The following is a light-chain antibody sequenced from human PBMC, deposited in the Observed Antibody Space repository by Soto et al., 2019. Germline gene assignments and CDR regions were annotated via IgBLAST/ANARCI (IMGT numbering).Light chain of an antibody. V-gene: IGKV1-6*01. Sequence: AIQMTQSPSSLSASVGDRVTITCRASQAIRTDLDWYQQRPCKAPKLLISGTSNLHSGVPSRFSGSGYGTDITLILNSLQSEDFETYYCLQDYSYPWTFGQGTKVDSK. CDR1: QAIRTD. J-gene: IGKJ1*01. CDR3: LQDYSYPWT. CDR2: GTS.